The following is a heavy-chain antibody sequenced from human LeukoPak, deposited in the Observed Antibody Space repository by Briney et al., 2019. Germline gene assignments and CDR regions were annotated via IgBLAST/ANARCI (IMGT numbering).Heavy chain of an antibody. V-gene: IGHV4-39*01. CDR2: IYYSGST. D-gene: IGHD2-15*01. CDR1: GGSISSSSYY. CDR3: ASIDRGYCSGGSCYKGNWFDP. Sequence: SETLSLTCTVSGGSISSSSYYWGWIRQPPGKGLEWIGSIYYSGSTYYNPSLKSRVTISVDTSKNQFSLKLSSVTAADTAVYYCASIDRGYCSGGSCYKGNWFDPWGQGTLVTVSS. J-gene: IGHJ5*02.